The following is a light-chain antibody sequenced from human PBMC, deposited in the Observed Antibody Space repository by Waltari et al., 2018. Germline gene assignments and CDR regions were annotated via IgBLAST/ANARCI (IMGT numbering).Light chain of an antibody. CDR3: QVWDSSTVV. CDR2: RDS. Sequence: SYELTQPLSVSVALGQTARITCGGNNIGSKTVHWNQQKPGQAPVLVIYRDSNRPSGIPERFSGSNSGNTATLTISRAQAGDEADYYCQVWDSSTVVFGGGTKLTVL. V-gene: IGLV3-9*01. J-gene: IGLJ2*01. CDR1: NIGSKT.